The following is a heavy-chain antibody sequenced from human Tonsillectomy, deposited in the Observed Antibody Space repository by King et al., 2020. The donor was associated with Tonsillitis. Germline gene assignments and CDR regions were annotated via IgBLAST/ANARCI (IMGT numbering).Heavy chain of an antibody. Sequence: VQLQQSGPGLVKPSQTLSLTCAISGDSVSSNSAAWNWIRQSPSRGLEWLGRTYHRSKWYKDYAVFVKSRITINPDTSKNQFSLQLNSVTPEETALYYCVSDGGSSWYNAFDIWGQGTMVTVSS. CDR3: VSDGGSSWYNAFDI. CDR1: GDSVSSNSAA. CDR2: TYHRSKWYK. D-gene: IGHD6-13*01. J-gene: IGHJ3*02. V-gene: IGHV6-1*01.